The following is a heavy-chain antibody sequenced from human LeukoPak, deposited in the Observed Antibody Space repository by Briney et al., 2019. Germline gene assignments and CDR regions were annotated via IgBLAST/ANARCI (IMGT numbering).Heavy chain of an antibody. CDR1: VFSLTTSGVG. D-gene: IGHD7-27*01. CDR3: AHRVFQRGNWDSGKFDY. Sequence: ESGPTLVNPTQTLTLTCTFSVFSLTTSGVGVGWIRQPPGKALECLALIYWDNDRRYSPSLRSRLTISKDTSNNQVVLTMTNMDPVDTATYYCAHRVFQRGNWDSGKFDYWGQGIPVTVSS. CDR2: IYWDNDR. J-gene: IGHJ4*02. V-gene: IGHV2-5*02.